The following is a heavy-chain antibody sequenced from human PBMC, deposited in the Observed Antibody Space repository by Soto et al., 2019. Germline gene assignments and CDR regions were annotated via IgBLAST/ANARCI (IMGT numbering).Heavy chain of an antibody. CDR1: GVPSGSYY. D-gene: IGHD3-22*01. J-gene: IGHJ4*02. Sequence: SGTLPPTGTVSGVPSGSYYWSWIGQPSGKGMEWIGYIYYGGTTTYNPSLKGRVTKSVKRSKNQLALKLSFATAADTAVYYCARLGGYYQAFDSWCQGAVVTVS. CDR3: ARLGGYYQAFDS. CDR2: IYYGGTT. V-gene: IGHV4-59*01.